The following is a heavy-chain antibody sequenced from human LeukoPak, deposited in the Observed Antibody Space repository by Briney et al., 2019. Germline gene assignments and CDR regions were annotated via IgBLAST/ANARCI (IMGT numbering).Heavy chain of an antibody. J-gene: IGHJ4*02. Sequence: GGSLRLSCAASGFTFSSYAMHWVRQAPGKGLEWVAVISYDGSNKYYADSVKGRFTISRDNSKNTLYQQMNSLRAEDTAVYYCASRFDWGQGTLVTVSS. V-gene: IGHV3-30-3*01. CDR1: GFTFSSYA. CDR3: ASRFD. CDR2: ISYDGSNK.